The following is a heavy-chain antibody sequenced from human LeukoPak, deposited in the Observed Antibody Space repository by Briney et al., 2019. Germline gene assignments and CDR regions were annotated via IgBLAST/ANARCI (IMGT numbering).Heavy chain of an antibody. CDR1: GYSLSSGYY. CDR3: ARTRGHSGSQYYYYYYYMDV. V-gene: IGHV4-38-2*02. Sequence: SETLSLTCTVSGYSLSSGYYWVWIRPTPGKGLEWIGSIYRSGSTNYNPSLKNRVTISVDTSKNQFSLKLSSVTAADTAVYYCARTRGHSGSQYYYYYYYMDVWGKGTTVTVSS. J-gene: IGHJ6*03. D-gene: IGHD1-26*01. CDR2: IYRSGST.